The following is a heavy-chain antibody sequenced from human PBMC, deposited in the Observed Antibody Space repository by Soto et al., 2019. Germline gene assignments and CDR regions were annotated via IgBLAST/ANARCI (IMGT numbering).Heavy chain of an antibody. V-gene: IGHV1-2*02. D-gene: IGHD5-12*01. J-gene: IGHJ4*02. CDR3: ARANSGDDDEFDY. CDR2: VNPRSGGR. Sequence: QVQLVQSGAEVKKPGASVKVSCRTSGYTFTGYYIHWVRQAPGEGLEWMGWVNPRSGGRDYAQRFQGRVTMTRDTSITTAYMELSSLTSDDTAVYYCARANSGDDDEFDYWGQGTLVTVSS. CDR1: GYTFTGYY.